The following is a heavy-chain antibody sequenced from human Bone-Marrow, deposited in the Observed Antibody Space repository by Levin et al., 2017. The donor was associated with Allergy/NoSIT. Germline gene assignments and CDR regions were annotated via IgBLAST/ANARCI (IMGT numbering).Heavy chain of an antibody. Sequence: NPSETLSLTCAVYGGSFSGYYWTWIRQPPGKGLEWIGEINHSGSTTYNPSLKSRVTISVDTSKRQISLKLSSVTAADTALYYCARGVDVDTTMDDAFDIWGQGTMVTVSS. CDR2: INHSGST. CDR1: GGSFSGYY. D-gene: IGHD5-18*01. CDR3: ARGVDVDTTMDDAFDI. J-gene: IGHJ3*02. V-gene: IGHV4-34*01.